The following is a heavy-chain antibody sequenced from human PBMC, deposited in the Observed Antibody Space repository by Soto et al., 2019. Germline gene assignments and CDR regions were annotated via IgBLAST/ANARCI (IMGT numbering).Heavy chain of an antibody. CDR2: IRSKANSYAT. CDR3: TREYYDILTGSRWFDP. D-gene: IGHD3-9*01. Sequence: GGFLRLSCAASGFTFSGSAMHWVRQASGKGLEWVGRIRSKANSYATAYAASVKGRFTISRDDSKNTAYLQMNSLKTEDTAVYYCTREYYDILTGSRWFDPWGQGTLVTVSS. V-gene: IGHV3-73*01. J-gene: IGHJ5*02. CDR1: GFTFSGSA.